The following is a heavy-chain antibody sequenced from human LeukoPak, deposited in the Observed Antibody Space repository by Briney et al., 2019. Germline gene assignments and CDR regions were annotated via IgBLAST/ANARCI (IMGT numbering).Heavy chain of an antibody. Sequence: PSETLSLTCAVYGGSFSGYYRSWIRQPPGKGLEWIGEINHSGSTNYNPSLKSRVTISVDTSKNQFSLKLSSVTAADTAVYYCARPGGWYRYYFDYWGQGTLVTVSS. CDR3: ARPGGWYRYYFDY. D-gene: IGHD6-19*01. V-gene: IGHV4-34*01. J-gene: IGHJ4*02. CDR2: INHSGST. CDR1: GGSFSGYY.